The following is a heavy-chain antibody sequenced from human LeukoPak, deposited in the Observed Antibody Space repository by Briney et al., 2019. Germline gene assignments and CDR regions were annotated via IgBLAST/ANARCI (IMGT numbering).Heavy chain of an antibody. CDR2: INQDGSER. J-gene: IGHJ6*03. D-gene: IGHD6-19*01. V-gene: IGHV3-7*01. CDR3: ARGGSSGYYYYMDV. Sequence: GGSLRLSCAASGFTFSSYWMSWVRQAPGKGLEWVANINQDGSERYYVDSVKGRFTISRDNAKNSLYLQMNSLRAEDTAVYYCARGGSSGYYYYMDVWGKGTTVTVSS. CDR1: GFTFSSYW.